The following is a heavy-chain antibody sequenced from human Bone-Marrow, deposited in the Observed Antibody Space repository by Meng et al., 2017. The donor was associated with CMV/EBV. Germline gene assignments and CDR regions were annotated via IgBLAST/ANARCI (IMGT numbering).Heavy chain of an antibody. V-gene: IGHV3-48*04. J-gene: IGHJ6*02. D-gene: IGHD2-8*01. CDR1: GFTFSSYS. CDR2: ISAGSSPI. CDR3: ARSVLMVYAILDYYYGMDV. Sequence: GGSLRLSCAASGFTFSSYSMNWVRQAPGKGLEWLSAISAGSSPIGYADSVKGRFTISRDNAKNSLYLQMNSLRAEDTAVYYCARSVLMVYAILDYYYGMDVWGQGTTVTVSS.